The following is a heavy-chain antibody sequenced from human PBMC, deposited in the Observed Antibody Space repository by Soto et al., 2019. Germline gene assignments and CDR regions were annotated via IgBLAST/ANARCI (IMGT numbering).Heavy chain of an antibody. Sequence: ASVKVSCKASGYTFTSYFISWVRQAPGQGLEWMGWISAYNGNTNYAQKLQGRVTMTTDTSTSTAYMELRSLRSDDTAVYYCARNYYDSSGYYTPGSWGQGTMVTVSS. D-gene: IGHD3-22*01. CDR1: GYTFTSYF. J-gene: IGHJ3*01. CDR3: ARNYYDSSGYYTPGS. CDR2: ISAYNGNT. V-gene: IGHV1-18*01.